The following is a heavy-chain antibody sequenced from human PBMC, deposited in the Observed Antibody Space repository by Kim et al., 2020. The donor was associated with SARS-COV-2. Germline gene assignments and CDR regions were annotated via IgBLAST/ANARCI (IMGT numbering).Heavy chain of an antibody. CDR1: GYSFTSYW. Sequence: GESLKISCKGSGYSFTSYWIGWVRQMPGKGLEWMGIIYPGDSDTRYSPSFQGQVTISADKSISTAYLQWSSLKASDTAMYYCARRVGYSGSYGRSEYFQHWGQGTLVTVSS. CDR3: ARRVGYSGSYGRSEYFQH. CDR2: IYPGDSDT. V-gene: IGHV5-51*01. J-gene: IGHJ1*01. D-gene: IGHD1-26*01.